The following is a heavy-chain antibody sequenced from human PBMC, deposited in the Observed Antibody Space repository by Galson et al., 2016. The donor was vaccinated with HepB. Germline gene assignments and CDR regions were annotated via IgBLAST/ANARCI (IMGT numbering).Heavy chain of an antibody. V-gene: IGHV3-74*01. CDR3: ARGTTGYSDSWLDY. J-gene: IGHJ4*02. Sequence: SLRLSCAASGFTHSSYWMHWVRQAPGKGLVWVARINSDGSSTSYADSVKGRFTISRDDAKNTLYLQMNSLRADDTAVYYCARGTTGYSDSWLDYWGQGTLVTVSS. CDR2: INSDGSST. CDR1: GFTHSSYW. D-gene: IGHD6-13*01.